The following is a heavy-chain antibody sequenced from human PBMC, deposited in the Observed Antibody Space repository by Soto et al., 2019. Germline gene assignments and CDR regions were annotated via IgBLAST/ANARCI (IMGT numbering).Heavy chain of an antibody. J-gene: IGHJ5*02. D-gene: IGHD3-3*01. CDR1: GGSFSGYY. V-gene: IGHV4-34*01. Sequence: QVQLQQWGAGLLKPSETLSLTCAVYGGSFSGYYWSWIRQPPGKGLEWIGEINHSGSTNYNPSLKSRVTISLDTSKKQFSLKLSSVTAADTAVSYCAIGAAGEKITTWFDPWGQGTLVTVSS. CDR2: INHSGST. CDR3: AIGAAGEKITTWFDP.